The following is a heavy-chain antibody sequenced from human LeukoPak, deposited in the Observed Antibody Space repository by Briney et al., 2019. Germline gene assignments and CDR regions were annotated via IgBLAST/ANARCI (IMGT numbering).Heavy chain of an antibody. CDR2: IYNGGGT. Sequence: QSGGSLRLSCAASGFTVSSNYMSWVRQAPGKGLEWVSVIYNGGGTYYADSVKGRFTISRDNSKNTLYLQMNSLRAEDTAVYYCAKVGFSRYNSMRGPDYFAYWGQGTLVTVSS. V-gene: IGHV3-66*02. CDR3: AKVGFSRYNSMRGPDYFAY. J-gene: IGHJ4*02. CDR1: GFTVSSNY. D-gene: IGHD1-20*01.